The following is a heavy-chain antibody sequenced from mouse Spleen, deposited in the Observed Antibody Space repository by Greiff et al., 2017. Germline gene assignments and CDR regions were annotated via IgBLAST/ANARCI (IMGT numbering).Heavy chain of an antibody. CDR3: ARRDGNYVEYFDV. CDR2: IDPSDSET. Sequence: QVQLKQSGAELVRPGSSVKLSCKASGYTFTSYWMHWVKQRPIQGLEWIGNIDPSDSETHYNQKFKDKATLTVDKSSSTAYMQLSSLTSEDSAVYYCARRDGNYVEYFDVWGTGTTVTVSS. V-gene: IGHV1-52*01. CDR1: GYTFTSYW. D-gene: IGHD2-1*01. J-gene: IGHJ1*03.